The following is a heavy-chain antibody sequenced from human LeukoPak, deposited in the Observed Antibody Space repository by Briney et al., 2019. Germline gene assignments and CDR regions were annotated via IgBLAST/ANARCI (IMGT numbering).Heavy chain of an antibody. CDR2: INHSGST. V-gene: IGHV4-34*01. CDR3: AIAAARPDYYYYYMDV. D-gene: IGHD6-6*01. J-gene: IGHJ6*03. CDR1: GGSFSGYY. Sequence: SKTLSLTCAVYGGSFSGYYWSWIRQPPGKGLEWIGEINHSGSTNYNPSLKSRVTISVDTSKNQFSLKLSSVTAADTAVYYCAIAAARPDYYYYYMDVWGKGTTVTVSS.